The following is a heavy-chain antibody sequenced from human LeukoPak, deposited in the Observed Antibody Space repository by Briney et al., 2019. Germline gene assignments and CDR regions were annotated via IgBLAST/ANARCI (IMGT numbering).Heavy chain of an antibody. CDR1: GYTFTHYD. CDR3: ARKRGGCYPD. Sequence: ASVKVSCKPSGYTFTHYDICWVRQAPGQGLEWMGRISPYNGDTYYAQKLQGRVTMTTGTSTRTAYLQLESLTSDDTAVYYCARKRGGCYPDWGQGTLVIVSS. J-gene: IGHJ4*02. D-gene: IGHD2-15*01. CDR2: ISPYNGDT. V-gene: IGHV1-18*01.